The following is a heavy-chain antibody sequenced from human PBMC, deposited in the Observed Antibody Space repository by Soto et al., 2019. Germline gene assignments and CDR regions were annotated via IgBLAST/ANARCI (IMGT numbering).Heavy chain of an antibody. CDR2: INPNSGGT. Sequence: GASVKVSCKASGYTFTGYYMHWVRQAPGQGLEWMGWINPNSGGTNYAQKFQGRVTMTRDTSISTAYMELSRLRSDDTAVYYCARVGMSGYVGHNAFDNWGQGTMVTVSS. CDR3: ARVGMSGYVGHNAFDN. J-gene: IGHJ3*02. V-gene: IGHV1-2*02. CDR1: GYTFTGYY. D-gene: IGHD5-12*01.